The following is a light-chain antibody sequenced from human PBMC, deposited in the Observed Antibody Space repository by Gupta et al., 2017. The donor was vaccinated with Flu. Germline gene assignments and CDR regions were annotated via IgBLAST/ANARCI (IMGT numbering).Light chain of an antibody. J-gene: IGKJ2*01. V-gene: IGKV2-28*01. CDR1: ESRQHRKGHNF. CDR2: GAS. CDR3: RKKLKRPGA. Sequence: EIVLVQSPVSLLVNPGESASMSCRASESRQHRKGHNFVDWYVQKPGHPPKLLFYGASNRANGVSARFSGSGSGRVFTLKISRVEPEDVGVYYCRKKLKRPGAFGRGTIVEI.